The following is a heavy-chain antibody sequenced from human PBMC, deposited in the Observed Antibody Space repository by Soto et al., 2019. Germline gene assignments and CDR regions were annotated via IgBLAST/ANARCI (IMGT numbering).Heavy chain of an antibody. J-gene: IGHJ6*02. V-gene: IGHV5-10-1*01. CDR1: GYSFTSYW. CDR2: IDPSDSYT. Sequence: GESLKISCKGSGYSFTSYWISWVRQMPGKGLEWMGRIDPSDSYTNYSPSFQGHVTISADKSISTAYLQWSSLKASDTAMYYCASAVCGGDCYSPSYYYYGMDVWGQGTTVTVSS. D-gene: IGHD2-21*02. CDR3: ASAVCGGDCYSPSYYYYGMDV.